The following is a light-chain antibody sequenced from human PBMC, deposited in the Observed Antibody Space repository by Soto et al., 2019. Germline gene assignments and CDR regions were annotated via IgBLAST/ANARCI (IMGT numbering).Light chain of an antibody. J-gene: IGKJ5*01. CDR2: GVS. V-gene: IGKV3-20*01. CDR3: QQYGSSPPIT. Sequence: EIVLTQSPGTLSLSPGERATLSCRASQSVSSYLAWYQQKLGQAPRLLMYGVSSRATGIPDRCSGSGSGTDFTLTISRLEPEDFAVYYCQQYGSSPPITFGQGTRLEIK. CDR1: QSVSSY.